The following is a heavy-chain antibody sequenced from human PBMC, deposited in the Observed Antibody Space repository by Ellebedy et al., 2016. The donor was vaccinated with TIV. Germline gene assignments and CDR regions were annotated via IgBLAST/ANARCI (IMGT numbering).Heavy chain of an antibody. D-gene: IGHD5-24*01. CDR3: ARGGDGHNPQQLDY. Sequence: GESLKISCTASGFVFNNCAMHWVRQAPGKGLEWVAMIWYDGRNKAYGDSLKGRFSVSRDNSENPLYLQMNSLRAEDTAVYYCARGGDGHNPQQLDYWGQGTLVTVSS. CDR2: IWYDGRNK. V-gene: IGHV3-33*01. J-gene: IGHJ4*02. CDR1: GFVFNNCA.